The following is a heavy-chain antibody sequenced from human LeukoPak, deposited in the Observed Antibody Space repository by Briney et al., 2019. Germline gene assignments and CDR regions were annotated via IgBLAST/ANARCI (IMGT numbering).Heavy chain of an antibody. V-gene: IGHV3-30*04. J-gene: IGHJ6*03. CDR1: GFTFSNYA. CDR2: ISFDGSNK. Sequence: PGGSLRLSCAASGFTFSNYAMHWVRQAPGKGLEWVAVISFDGSNKYYADSVKGRFTISRDNSKNTLYLQMNSLRGEDTAVYYCAKDRHSYGPFYYYMDVWGKGTTVTISS. D-gene: IGHD5-18*01. CDR3: AKDRHSYGPFYYYMDV.